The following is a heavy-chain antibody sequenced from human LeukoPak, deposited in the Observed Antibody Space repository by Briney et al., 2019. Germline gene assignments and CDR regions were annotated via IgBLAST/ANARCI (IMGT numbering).Heavy chain of an antibody. Sequence: GESLRLSCAASGFTFDDYGMSWVRQAPGKGLEWVSGINWNGGSTGYADSVKGRFTISRDNAKNSLYLQMNSLRAEDTALYHCARGGVIAAAGTSVSPFDPWGQGTLVTVSS. V-gene: IGHV3-20*01. CDR3: ARGGVIAAAGTSVSPFDP. D-gene: IGHD6-13*01. CDR1: GFTFDDYG. J-gene: IGHJ5*02. CDR2: INWNGGST.